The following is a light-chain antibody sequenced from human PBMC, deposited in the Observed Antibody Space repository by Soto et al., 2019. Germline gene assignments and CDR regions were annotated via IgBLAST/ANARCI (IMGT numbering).Light chain of an antibody. J-gene: IGLJ3*02. Sequence: QSVLTQPPSVSGAPGQRVTISCTGSSSNIGAGYDVHWYQQLPGTVPKLLIYGNTNRPSGVPDRFSGSKSGTSASLAITGLQAEDEADYYCQSYDRSLSGWVFGGGTKVTVL. CDR1: SSNIGAGYD. CDR2: GNT. V-gene: IGLV1-40*01. CDR3: QSYDRSLSGWV.